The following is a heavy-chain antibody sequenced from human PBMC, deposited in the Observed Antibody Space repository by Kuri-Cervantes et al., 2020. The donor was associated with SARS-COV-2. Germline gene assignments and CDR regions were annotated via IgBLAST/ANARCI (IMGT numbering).Heavy chain of an antibody. CDR2: IYYSGST. D-gene: IGHD6-6*01. V-gene: IGHV4-59*01. Sequence: SETLSLTCAVYGGSISSYYWSWIRQPPGKGLEWIGYIYYSGSTNYNPSLKSRVTISVDTSKNQFSLKLSSVTAADTAVYYCARTTSIAARDWFSYYYYMDVWGKGTTVTVSS. J-gene: IGHJ6*03. CDR1: GGSISSYY. CDR3: ARTTSIAARDWFSYYYYMDV.